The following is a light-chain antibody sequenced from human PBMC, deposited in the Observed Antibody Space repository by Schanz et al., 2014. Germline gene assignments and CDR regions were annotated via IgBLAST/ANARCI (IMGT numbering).Light chain of an antibody. CDR3: SSYTSSSTLI. J-gene: IGLJ2*01. V-gene: IGLV2-11*01. Sequence: QSALTQPRSVSGSPGQSVTISCTGVSSDAGGFTYVSWYQQLPGKAPKLMICDVTKRPSGVPDRFSGSRSANTASLTVSCLQAEDEAGYYCSSYTSSSTLIFGGGTKLTVL. CDR2: DVT. CDR1: SSDAGGFTY.